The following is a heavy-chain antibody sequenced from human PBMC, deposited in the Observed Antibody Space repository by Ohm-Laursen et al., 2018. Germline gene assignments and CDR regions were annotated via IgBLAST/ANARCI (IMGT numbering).Heavy chain of an antibody. D-gene: IGHD3-22*01. CDR2: ISSASGTI. CDR3: AKDRPNHPYYYDSSGYSGLGY. CDR1: GFTFSTYG. J-gene: IGHJ4*02. V-gene: IGHV3-48*01. Sequence: GSLRLSCAASGFTFSTYGMNWVRQAPGEGLERISYISSASGTIYYADSVRGRFTISRDNAKNSLYLQMNSLRAEDTAVYYCAKDRPNHPYYYDSSGYSGLGYWGQGTLVTVSS.